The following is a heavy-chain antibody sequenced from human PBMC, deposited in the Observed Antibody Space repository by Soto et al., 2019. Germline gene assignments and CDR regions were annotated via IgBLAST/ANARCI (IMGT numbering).Heavy chain of an antibody. J-gene: IGHJ6*02. Sequence: QVQLVQSGAEVKKPGASVKVSCKASGYTFTSYDINWVRQATGQGLEWMGWMNPNSANTGYAQKFQGRVTMTRNTSISTAYMELRSLRSEDTAAYYCARDHSSGWYGPYYYYGMDVWGQGTTVTVSS. CDR3: ARDHSSGWYGPYYYYGMDV. CDR2: MNPNSANT. CDR1: GYTFTSYD. V-gene: IGHV1-8*01. D-gene: IGHD6-19*01.